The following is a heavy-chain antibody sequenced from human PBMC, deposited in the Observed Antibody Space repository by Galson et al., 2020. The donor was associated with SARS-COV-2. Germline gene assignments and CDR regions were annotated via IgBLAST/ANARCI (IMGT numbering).Heavy chain of an antibody. V-gene: IGHV3-33*01. J-gene: IGHJ6*03. CDR2: IWYDGSKY. CDR3: ARDNLALPPDYMDV. CDR1: GFTFSSYG. Sequence: GESLKISCAASGFTFSSYGMDWVRQAPGRGLEWVASIWYDGSKYYIANSVKGRFTISRDNSKNILYLQMNRLRAEDTAVYYCARDNLALPPDYMDVWGKGTTVIVSS. D-gene: IGHD1-26*01.